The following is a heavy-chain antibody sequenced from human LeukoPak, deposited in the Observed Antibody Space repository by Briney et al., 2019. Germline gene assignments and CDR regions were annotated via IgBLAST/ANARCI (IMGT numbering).Heavy chain of an antibody. V-gene: IGHV1-2*06. J-gene: IGHJ5*02. CDR1: GYTFTSYF. CDR2: INPNSGGT. D-gene: IGHD2-2*02. CDR3: ATSAGGYQLLYNWFDP. Sequence: RASVKVSCKASGYTFTSYFMHWVRQAPGQGLEWMGRINPNSGGTNYAQKFQGRVTMTEDTSTDTAYMELSSLRSEDTAVYYCATSAGGYQLLYNWFDPWGQGTLVTVSS.